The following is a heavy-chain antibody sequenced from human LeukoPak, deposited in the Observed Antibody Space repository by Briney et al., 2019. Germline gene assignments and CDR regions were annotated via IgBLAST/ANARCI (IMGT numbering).Heavy chain of an antibody. CDR2: INPNSGGT. CDR1: GYTFTSYD. Sequence: ASVKVSCKASGYTFTSYDIHWVRQATGQGLEWMGWINPNSGGTNYAQKFQGRVTMTRDTSISTAYMELSRLRSNDTAVYYCAPNYYDSSGHMAGMDVWGQGTTVTVSS. V-gene: IGHV1-2*02. CDR3: APNYYDSSGHMAGMDV. D-gene: IGHD3-22*01. J-gene: IGHJ6*02.